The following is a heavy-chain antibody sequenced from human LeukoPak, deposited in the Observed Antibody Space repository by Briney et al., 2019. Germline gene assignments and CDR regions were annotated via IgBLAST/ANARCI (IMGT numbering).Heavy chain of an antibody. V-gene: IGHV4-31*11. J-gene: IGHJ4*02. CDR2: VYYSGST. CDR1: GGSISSGGYS. Sequence: SQTLSLTCAVSGGSISSGGYSWSWIRQPPGKGLEWIGYVYYSGSTYYNPSLKSRVTISVDTSKNQFSLKLSSVTAADTAVYYCARERSGYFDYWGQGTLVTVSS. CDR3: ARERSGYFDY. D-gene: IGHD3-3*01.